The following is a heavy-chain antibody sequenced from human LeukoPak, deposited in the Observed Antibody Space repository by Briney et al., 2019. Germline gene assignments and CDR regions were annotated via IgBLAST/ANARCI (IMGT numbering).Heavy chain of an antibody. V-gene: IGHV3-21*01. Sequence: GGSLRLSCAASGFTFSSYSMNWVRQAPGKGLEWVSYISSSSTYIYYADSVKDRFTISRDNAKNSLYLQMNSLRAEDTAVYYCAREIVGGTSYWGQGTLVTVSS. CDR2: ISSSSTYI. D-gene: IGHD1-26*01. J-gene: IGHJ4*02. CDR1: GFTFSSYS. CDR3: AREIVGGTSY.